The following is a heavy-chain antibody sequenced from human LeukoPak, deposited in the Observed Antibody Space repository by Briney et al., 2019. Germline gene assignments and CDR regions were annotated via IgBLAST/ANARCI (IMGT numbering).Heavy chain of an antibody. CDR3: ARIPIVLITSGGY. J-gene: IGHJ4*02. CDR1: GFSVSSNY. CDR2: IYSDGST. V-gene: IGHV3-53*01. Sequence: PGGSLRLSCAASGFSVSSNYMTWVRQAPGKGLKWLSVIYSDGSTYYADSVKGRFTISRDNSKNTMYLQMNSLRAEDTAVYYCARIPIVLITSGGYWGQGTLVTVSS. D-gene: IGHD3-22*01.